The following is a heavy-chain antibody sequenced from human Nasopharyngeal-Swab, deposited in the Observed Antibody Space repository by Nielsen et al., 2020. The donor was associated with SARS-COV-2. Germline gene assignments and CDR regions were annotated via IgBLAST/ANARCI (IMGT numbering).Heavy chain of an antibody. V-gene: IGHV3-30*18. D-gene: IGHD6-19*01. J-gene: IGHJ4*02. CDR2: ISSDGSNE. Sequence: WIRQPPGKGLEWVALISSDGSNEYYADSVKGRFTISRDNSKNTLYLEMNSLRAEDTAVYYCAKDRRYSRGWYTGVIDQWGQGTLVTVSS. CDR3: AKDRRYSRGWYTGVIDQ.